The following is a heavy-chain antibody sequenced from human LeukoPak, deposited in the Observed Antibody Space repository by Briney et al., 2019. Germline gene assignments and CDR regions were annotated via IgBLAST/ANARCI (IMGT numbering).Heavy chain of an antibody. V-gene: IGHV3-21*01. CDR3: ASGFSSSPYFDY. CDR1: GFTFSTYY. CDR2: ITGSSSYI. Sequence: GGSRRLSCAASGFTFSTYYMNWVRQAPGKGLEWVSFITGSSSYIYYTDSVKGRFTISRDNAKNSLFLQMNSLRDEDTAVYYCASGFSSSPYFDYWGQGTLVTVSS. D-gene: IGHD6-6*01. J-gene: IGHJ4*02.